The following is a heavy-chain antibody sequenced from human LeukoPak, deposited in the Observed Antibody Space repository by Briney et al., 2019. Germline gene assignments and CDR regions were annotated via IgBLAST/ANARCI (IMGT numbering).Heavy chain of an antibody. V-gene: IGHV3-53*01. CDR2: IYSGGST. CDR3: ARVVVVAATRLDDWLRFLVDYFDY. CDR1: GFTVSSNY. Sequence: PGGSLRLSCAASGFTVSSNYMSWVRQAPGKGLEWVSVIYSGGSTYYADSVKGRFTISRDNSKNTLYLQMNSLRAEDTAVYYCARVVVVAATRLDDWLRFLVDYFDYWGQGTLVTVSS. J-gene: IGHJ4*02. D-gene: IGHD2-15*01.